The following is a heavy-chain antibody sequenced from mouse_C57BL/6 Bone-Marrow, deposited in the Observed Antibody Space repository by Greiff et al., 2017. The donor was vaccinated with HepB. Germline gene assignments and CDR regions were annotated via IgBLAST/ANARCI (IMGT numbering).Heavy chain of an antibody. CDR3: TSTRGFAY. V-gene: IGHV1-15*01. D-gene: IGHD3-1*01. J-gene: IGHJ3*01. Sequence: QVQLQQSGAELVRPGASVTLSCKASGYTFTDYEMHWVKQTPVHGLEWIGAIDPETGGTAYNQKFKGKAILSADKSSSTAYMELRSLTSEDSAVYYCTSTRGFAYWGQGTLVTVSA. CDR2: IDPETGGT. CDR1: GYTFTDYE.